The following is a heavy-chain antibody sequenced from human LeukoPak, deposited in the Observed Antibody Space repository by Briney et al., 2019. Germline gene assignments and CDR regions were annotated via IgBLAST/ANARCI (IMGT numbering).Heavy chain of an antibody. CDR2: ISSSSSYI. D-gene: IGHD5-18*01. J-gene: IGHJ4*02. CDR1: GFTFSSYS. Sequence: GGSLRLSCAASGFTFSSYSMNWVRQAPGKGLEWVSSISSSSSYIYYADSVKGRFTISRDNAKNSLYLQMNSLRAEDTAVYYRARVDTAMVTGTLDYWGQGTLVTVSS. CDR3: ARVDTAMVTGTLDY. V-gene: IGHV3-21*01.